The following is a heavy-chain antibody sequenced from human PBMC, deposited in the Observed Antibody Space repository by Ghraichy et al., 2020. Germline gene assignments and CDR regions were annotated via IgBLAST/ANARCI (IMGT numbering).Heavy chain of an antibody. Sequence: SETLSLTCTVSGGSISSSNYYWGWIRQPPGKGLEWIGNIYYSGSIYYSASTYYNPSLKSRVTISVDTSKNQFSLKVSSVTATDTAVYYCARIVVVTATQFDYWGPGTLVAVSS. CDR2: IYYSAST. V-gene: IGHV4-39*01. J-gene: IGHJ4*02. D-gene: IGHD2-21*02. CDR3: ARIVVVTATQFDY. CDR1: GGSISSSNYY.